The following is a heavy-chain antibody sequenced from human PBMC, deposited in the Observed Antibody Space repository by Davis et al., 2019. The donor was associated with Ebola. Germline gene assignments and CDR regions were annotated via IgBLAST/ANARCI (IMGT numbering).Heavy chain of an antibody. CDR3: ARDRGNFDY. D-gene: IGHD3-10*01. CDR2: INTITGNP. J-gene: IGHJ4*02. V-gene: IGHV7-4-1*02. CDR1: GYTFTNYY. Sequence: ASVKVSCKASGYTFTNYYMHWVRQAPGQGLEWMGWINTITGNPTYAQGFTGRFVFSLDTSVSTAYLQISSLKAEDTAIYYCARDRGNFDYWGQGTLVTVSS.